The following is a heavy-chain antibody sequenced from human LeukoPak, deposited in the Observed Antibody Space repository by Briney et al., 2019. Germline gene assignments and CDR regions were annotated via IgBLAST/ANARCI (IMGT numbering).Heavy chain of an antibody. CDR2: ISYDGSNK. D-gene: IGHD3-10*01. Sequence: GGSLRLSCAASGFTFSSYGMHWVRQAPGKGLEWVAVISYDGSNKYYADPVKGRFTISRDNSKNTLYLQMNSLRVEDTAVYYCAKDVRALDNYGSGSSGFYWGQGTLVTVSS. CDR3: AKDVRALDNYGSGSSGFY. CDR1: GFTFSSYG. J-gene: IGHJ4*02. V-gene: IGHV3-30*18.